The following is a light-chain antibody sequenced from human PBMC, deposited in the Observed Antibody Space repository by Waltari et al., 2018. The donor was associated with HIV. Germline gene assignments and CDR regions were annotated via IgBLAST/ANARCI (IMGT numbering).Light chain of an antibody. CDR2: DAS. J-gene: IGKJ1*01. CDR3: QQRTNWLWT. Sequence: VLTQSPATLSLSPGERATLSCRASQTVGSFLAWYQQRPGQAPRLLIYDASNRATDIPGRFSGSGSGTDFTLTISSLEPEDFAVYYWQQRTNWLWTFGQGTMVEIK. CDR1: QTVGSF. V-gene: IGKV3-11*01.